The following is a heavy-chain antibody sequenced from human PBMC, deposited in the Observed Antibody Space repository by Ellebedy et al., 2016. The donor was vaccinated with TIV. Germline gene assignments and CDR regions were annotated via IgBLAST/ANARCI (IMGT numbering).Heavy chain of an antibody. V-gene: IGHV4-39*07. Sequence: MPSETLSLTCTVSGGSISSNNYYWGWIRQPPGKGLEWIGSIYYSGSAYYNPSLKSRVSMSVDTSKNQVSLKLRSVTAEDTAVYYCARFFESGSTGDYWGQGTLVTVSS. CDR3: ARFFESGSTGDY. CDR2: IYYSGSA. J-gene: IGHJ4*02. D-gene: IGHD3-10*01. CDR1: GGSISSNNYY.